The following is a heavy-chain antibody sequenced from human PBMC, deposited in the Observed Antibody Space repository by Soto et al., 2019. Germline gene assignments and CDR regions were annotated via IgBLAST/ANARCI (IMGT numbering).Heavy chain of an antibody. CDR2: IYSGGST. Sequence: GGSLRLSCAASGFTVSSNYMSWVRQAPGKGLEWVSVIYSGGSTYYADSVKGRFTISRDNSKNTLYLQMNSLRAEDTAVYYCARDHYGDYDDEVTTGDYWGQGTLVTVSS. CDR3: ARDHYGDYDDEVTTGDY. V-gene: IGHV3-66*01. D-gene: IGHD4-17*01. J-gene: IGHJ4*02. CDR1: GFTVSSNY.